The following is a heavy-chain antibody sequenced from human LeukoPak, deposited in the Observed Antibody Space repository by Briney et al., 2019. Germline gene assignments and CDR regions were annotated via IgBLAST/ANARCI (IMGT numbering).Heavy chain of an antibody. CDR2: INPSGGST. CDR1: GYTFTIYY. D-gene: IGHD1-14*01. J-gene: IGHJ4*02. CDR3: ARSVSYYFDY. V-gene: IGHV1-46*01. Sequence: ASVKVSFKASGYTFTIYYMHWVRQAPGQGLEWMGTINPSGGSTSYAQKFQGRVTMTRDTSTSTVYMELSSLRSEDTAVYYCARSVSYYFDYWGQGTLVTVSS.